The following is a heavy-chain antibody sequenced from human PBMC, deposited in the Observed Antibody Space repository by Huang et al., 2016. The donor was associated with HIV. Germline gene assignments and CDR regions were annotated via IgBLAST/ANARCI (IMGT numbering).Heavy chain of an antibody. D-gene: IGHD3-10*01. J-gene: IGHJ4*02. CDR1: GGSITDSNYY. V-gene: IGHV4-39*01. CDR3: ARHFGSWSGYFDS. Sequence: QLQLQESGPGLVRPSETLSLICTVSGGSITDSNYYWGWIRPPPGKGLEWIGSIYYSGYTDSNPSLKSRVTMFVDTSKKRFSLDIRSVAVADTAIYYCARHFGSWSGYFDSWGQGTLVPVSS. CDR2: IYYSGYT.